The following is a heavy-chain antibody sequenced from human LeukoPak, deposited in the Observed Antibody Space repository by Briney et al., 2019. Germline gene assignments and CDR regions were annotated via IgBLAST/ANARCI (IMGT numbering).Heavy chain of an antibody. J-gene: IGHJ4*02. Sequence: GGSLRLSCAASGFTFSSYAMSWVRQAPGKGLEWVSIISGSGGSTYYADSVKGRFTISRDNFKNTLYLQMNSLRAEDTAVYYCAKRGGYCTGGSCYSYYFDYWGQGTLVTVSS. V-gene: IGHV3-23*01. CDR2: ISGSGGST. CDR1: GFTFSSYA. CDR3: AKRGGYCTGGSCYSYYFDY. D-gene: IGHD2-15*01.